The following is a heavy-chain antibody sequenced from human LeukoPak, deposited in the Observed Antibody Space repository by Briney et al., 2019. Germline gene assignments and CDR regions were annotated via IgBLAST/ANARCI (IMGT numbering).Heavy chain of an antibody. CDR1: GGTFSSYA. Sequence: SVKVSCKASGGTFSSYAISWVRQAPGQGLEWMGGIITIFGTATYAQKFQSRVTMTADESTSTAYMELSSLRSEDTAVYYCARAKQDIVVVPAALWGQGTLVTVSS. D-gene: IGHD2-2*01. CDR2: IITIFGTA. CDR3: ARAKQDIVVVPAAL. V-gene: IGHV1-69*13. J-gene: IGHJ4*02.